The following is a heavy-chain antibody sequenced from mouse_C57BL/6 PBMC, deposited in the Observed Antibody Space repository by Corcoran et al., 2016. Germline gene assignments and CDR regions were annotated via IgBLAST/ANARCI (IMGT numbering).Heavy chain of an antibody. D-gene: IGHD2-3*01. V-gene: IGHV1-76*01. CDR2: IYPGSGNT. J-gene: IGHJ2*01. Sequence: QVQLKQSGAELVRPGASVKLSCTASGYTFTDYYINWVKQRPGQGLEWIARIYPGSGNTYYNEKFKGKATLTAEKSSSTAYMQLSSLTSEDSAVYFCARSGGYYYFDYWGQGTTLTVSS. CDR3: ARSGGYYYFDY. CDR1: GYTFTDYY.